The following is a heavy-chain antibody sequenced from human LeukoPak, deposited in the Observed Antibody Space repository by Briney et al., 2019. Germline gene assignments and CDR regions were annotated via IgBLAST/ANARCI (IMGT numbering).Heavy chain of an antibody. CDR1: GYTFSNYG. CDR2: ISGINTNT. D-gene: IGHD6-25*01. J-gene: IGHJ4*02. V-gene: IGHV1-18*01. Sequence: ASVKVSCKASGYTFSNYGIHWVRQAPGHGLEWMGWISGINTNTNYAQKVQGRVTMTADTSTATAYMELRSLRSDDTAVYYCARARFSGRNRDGYLDSWGEGTLVTVSS. CDR3: ARARFSGRNRDGYLDS.